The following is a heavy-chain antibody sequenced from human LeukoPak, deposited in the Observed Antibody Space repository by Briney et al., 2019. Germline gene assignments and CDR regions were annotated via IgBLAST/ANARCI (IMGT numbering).Heavy chain of an antibody. V-gene: IGHV1-69*04. CDR2: IIPIFGIA. D-gene: IGHD6-13*01. CDR1: GGTFSSYA. J-gene: IGHJ6*02. CDR3: ARGLAAASMDV. Sequence: SVKVSCKASGGTFSSYAISWGRQAPGQGLEWMGRIIPIFGIANYAQKFQGRVTITADKSTSTAYMELSSLRSEDTAVYYCARGLAAASMDVWGQGTTVTVSS.